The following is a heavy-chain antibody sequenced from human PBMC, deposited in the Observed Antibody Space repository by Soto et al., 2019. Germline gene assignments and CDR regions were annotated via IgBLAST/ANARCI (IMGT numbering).Heavy chain of an antibody. CDR3: AREVQVHTPAFVY. Sequence: QGQLVQSGAEMQKPGSSVKVSCQSSGGTFNTYAMNWVRQAPGQGPEWMGDISPMFGAANYAPKFQGRVTITADESTGTSYMQLSSLTSEDTALYFCAREVQVHTPAFVYWGQGTLVTVSS. V-gene: IGHV1-69*19. CDR2: ISPMFGAA. J-gene: IGHJ4*02. D-gene: IGHD3-10*01. CDR1: GGTFNTYA.